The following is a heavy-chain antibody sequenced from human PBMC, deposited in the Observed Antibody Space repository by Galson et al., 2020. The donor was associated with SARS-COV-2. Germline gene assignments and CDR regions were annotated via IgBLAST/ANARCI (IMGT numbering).Heavy chain of an antibody. CDR3: AKLRGYCTSTSCRVKDY. D-gene: IGHD2-2*01. Sequence: GESLKISCAASGFTFSSYGMHWVRQAPGKGLEWVAVISYDGSNKYYADSVKGRFTISRDNSKNTLYLQMNSLRAEDTAVYYCAKLRGYCTSTSCRVKDY. CDR2: ISYDGSNK. J-gene: IGHJ4*01. CDR1: GFTFSSYG. V-gene: IGHV3-30*18.